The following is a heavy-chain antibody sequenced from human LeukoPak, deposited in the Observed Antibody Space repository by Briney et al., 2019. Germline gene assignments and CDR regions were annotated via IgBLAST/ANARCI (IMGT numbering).Heavy chain of an antibody. V-gene: IGHV4-59*12. Sequence: PSETLSLTCTVSGGSISSYYWSWIRQPPGKGLEWIGYIYDSGSTNYNPSLKSRVTISVDTSKNQFSLKLSSVTAADTAVYYCARRGLVDIHYYYYMDVWGKGTTVTISS. CDR3: ARRGLVDIHYYYYMDV. J-gene: IGHJ6*03. CDR2: IYDSGST. CDR1: GGSISSYY. D-gene: IGHD2-15*01.